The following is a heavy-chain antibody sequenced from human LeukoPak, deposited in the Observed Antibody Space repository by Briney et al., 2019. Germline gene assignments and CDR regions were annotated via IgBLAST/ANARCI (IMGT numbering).Heavy chain of an antibody. CDR1: GFTFSSHV. Sequence: GGSLRLSCAASGFTFSSHVMHWVRQAPGKGLEWVSSISSSSSYIYYADSVKGRFTISRDNAKNSLYLQMNSLRAEDTAVYYCARGPRPQVKGSNWFDPWGQGTLVTVSS. J-gene: IGHJ5*02. CDR2: ISSSSSYI. V-gene: IGHV3-21*01. D-gene: IGHD3-10*01. CDR3: ARGPRPQVKGSNWFDP.